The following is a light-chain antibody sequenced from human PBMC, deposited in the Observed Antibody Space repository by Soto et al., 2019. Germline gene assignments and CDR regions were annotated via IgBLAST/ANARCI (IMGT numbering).Light chain of an antibody. CDR1: SSDVGGYNY. V-gene: IGLV2-11*01. Sequence: QSALTQPRSVSGSPGQSVTISCTGTSSDVGGYNYVSWYQQHPGKAPKLMIYDVSKRPSGVPDRFSGSKSGNTSSLTIYGIQDGDEADYYCCSYAGSYYVFGTGTKLTVL. J-gene: IGLJ1*01. CDR2: DVS. CDR3: CSYAGSYYV.